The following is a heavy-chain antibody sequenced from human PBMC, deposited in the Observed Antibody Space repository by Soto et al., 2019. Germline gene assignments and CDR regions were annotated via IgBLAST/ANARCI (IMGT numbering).Heavy chain of an antibody. D-gene: IGHD6-19*01. CDR1: GFTFSNAW. J-gene: IGHJ3*02. Sequence: GGSLRLSCAASGFTFSNAWMSWVRQAPGKGLEWVGFIRSKAYGGTTEYAASVKGRFTISRDDSKSIAYLQMNSLKTEDTAVYYCTRDFSSSLLIWGQGTMVTVSS. CDR3: TRDFSSSLLI. V-gene: IGHV3-49*04. CDR2: IRSKAYGGTT.